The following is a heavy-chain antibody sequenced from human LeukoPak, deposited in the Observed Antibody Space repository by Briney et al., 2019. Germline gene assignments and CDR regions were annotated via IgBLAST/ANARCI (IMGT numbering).Heavy chain of an antibody. D-gene: IGHD3-16*01. CDR3: TRSGLTGMGEYPRADYYYYGMDV. CDR1: GGSFSGYL. V-gene: IGHV4-34*01. J-gene: IGHJ6*01. CDR2: INYNGEKT. Sequence: PSETLSLTCTVSGGSFSGYLWSWIRQPPGKGLEWIGEINYNGEKTNYNPSLKSRVIMSVDPSTNQFSLKMTSVTAADTAVYFCTRSGLTGMGEYPRADYYYYGMDVWGQGTAVTVSS.